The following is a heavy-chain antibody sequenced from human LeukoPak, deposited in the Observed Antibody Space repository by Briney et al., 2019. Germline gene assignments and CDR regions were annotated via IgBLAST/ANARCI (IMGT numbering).Heavy chain of an antibody. CDR1: GGTFSSYA. Sequence: GSSVKVSCKASGGTFSSYAISWVRQAPGQGLEWMGGIIPIFGTANYAQKFQGRVTITADESTSTAYMELSSLRSEDTAVYYCAKLTNSGYDSAPFGYWGQGTLVTVSS. J-gene: IGHJ4*02. V-gene: IGHV1-69*01. CDR2: IIPIFGTA. D-gene: IGHD5-12*01. CDR3: AKLTNSGYDSAPFGY.